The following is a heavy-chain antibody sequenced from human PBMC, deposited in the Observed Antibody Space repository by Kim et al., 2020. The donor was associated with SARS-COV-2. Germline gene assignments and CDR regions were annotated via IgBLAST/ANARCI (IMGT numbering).Heavy chain of an antibody. J-gene: IGHJ6*02. CDR3: AGGRGYNWNYYYYYYGMDV. Sequence: ASVKVSCKASGYTFTSYDINWVRQATGQGLEWMGWMNPNSGNTGYAQKFQGRVTMTRNTSISTAYMELSSLRSEDTAVYYCAGGRGYNWNYYYYYYGMDVWGQGTTVTVSS. CDR1: GYTFTSYD. V-gene: IGHV1-8*01. D-gene: IGHD1-7*01. CDR2: MNPNSGNT.